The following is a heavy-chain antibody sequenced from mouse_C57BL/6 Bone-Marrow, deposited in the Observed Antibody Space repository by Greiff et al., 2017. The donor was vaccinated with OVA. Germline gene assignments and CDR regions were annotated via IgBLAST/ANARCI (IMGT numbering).Heavy chain of an antibody. J-gene: IGHJ3*01. D-gene: IGHD2-10*01. CDR2: IHPNSGST. CDR1: GYTFTSYW. CDR3: ARSYYGNFWLAY. Sequence: VQLQQPGAELVKPGASVKLSCKASGYTFTSYWMHWVKQRPGQGLEWIGMIHPNSGSTNYNEKFKSKATLTVDKSSSTAYMQLSSLTSEDSAVYYCARSYYGNFWLAYWGQGTLVTVSA. V-gene: IGHV1-64*01.